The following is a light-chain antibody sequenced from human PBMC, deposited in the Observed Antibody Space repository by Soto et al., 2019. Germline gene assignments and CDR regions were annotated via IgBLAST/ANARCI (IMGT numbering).Light chain of an antibody. CDR2: DAS. Sequence: GLTQNQGTLSLSPGERATLSCRASQSVSSYLAWYQQKPGQAPRLLIYDASNRATGIPARFSGSGSGTDFTLTISSLEPEDFAVYYCQQRSNWPRTFGQGTKVDIK. CDR1: QSVSSY. V-gene: IGKV3-11*01. CDR3: QQRSNWPRT. J-gene: IGKJ1*01.